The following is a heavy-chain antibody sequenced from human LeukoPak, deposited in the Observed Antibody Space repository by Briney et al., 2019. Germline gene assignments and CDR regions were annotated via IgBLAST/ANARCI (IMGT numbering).Heavy chain of an antibody. D-gene: IGHD5-12*01. J-gene: IGHJ6*02. CDR1: GFTFSSYA. CDR3: ASGSGYDLHYYYGMDV. V-gene: IGHV3-64*01. CDR2: ISSNGGST. Sequence: GGSLRLSCAASGFTFSSYAMHWVRQAPGKGLEYVSAISSNGGSTYYANSVKGRFTISRDNSKNTLYLQMGSLRAEDMAVYYCASGSGYDLHYYYGMDVWGQGTTVTVSS.